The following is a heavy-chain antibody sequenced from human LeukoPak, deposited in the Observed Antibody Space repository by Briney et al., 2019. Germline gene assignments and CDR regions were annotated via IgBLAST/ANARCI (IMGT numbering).Heavy chain of an antibody. CDR1: GGSISSSNYY. CDR3: AREYNWNYGYYYYYYMDV. CDR2: IYTSGST. J-gene: IGHJ6*03. Sequence: PSQTLSLTCTVSGGSISSSNYYWNWIRQPAGKGLEWIGRIYTSGSTNYNPSLKSRVTISVDTSKNQFSLKLSSVTAADTAVYYCAREYNWNYGYYYYYYMDVWGKGTTVTVSS. D-gene: IGHD1-7*01. V-gene: IGHV4-61*02.